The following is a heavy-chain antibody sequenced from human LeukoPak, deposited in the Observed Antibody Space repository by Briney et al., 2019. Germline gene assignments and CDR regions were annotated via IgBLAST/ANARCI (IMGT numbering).Heavy chain of an antibody. CDR3: ARGPHIGYCSGGSCYSGAY. CDR2: INSDGSSI. V-gene: IGHV3-74*01. J-gene: IGHJ4*02. CDR1: GFTFSSCW. Sequence: GGSLRLSCAASGFTFSSCWMHWVRQAPGKGLVWVSRINSDGSSISYGDSVKGRFTITRDNAKNTLYLQMNSLTAEDTAVYYCARGPHIGYCSGGSCYSGAYWGRGTLVTVSS. D-gene: IGHD2-15*01.